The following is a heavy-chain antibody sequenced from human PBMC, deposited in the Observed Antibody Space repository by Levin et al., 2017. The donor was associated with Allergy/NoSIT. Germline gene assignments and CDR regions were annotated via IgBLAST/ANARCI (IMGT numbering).Heavy chain of an antibody. V-gene: IGHV2-70*01. CDR1: GFSLNSTGMS. Sequence: GSGPTLVKPTETLTLTCSFSGFSLNSTGMSVCWIRQSPGKALEWLALVDWDDDKYYSSSLLTRLTISKDTSNNQVVLTMTNMDPVDTGTYYCARITPEIWLSGYYFFDYWGQGTLVTVSS. D-gene: IGHD3-22*01. CDR2: VDWDDDK. J-gene: IGHJ4*02. CDR3: ARITPEIWLSGYYFFDY.